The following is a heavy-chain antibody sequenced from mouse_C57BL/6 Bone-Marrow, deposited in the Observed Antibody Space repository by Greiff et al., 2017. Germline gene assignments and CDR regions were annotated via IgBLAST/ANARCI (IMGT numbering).Heavy chain of an antibody. D-gene: IGHD1-1*01. Sequence: DVKLVASGGGLVQPGGSLKLSCAASGFTFSDYYMYWVRQTPEKRLEWVAYISTGGGSTSYPDTVKGRFTISRDNAKNHLYLQMSRLKSEDTAMYYCARQDGDLLLKLDYWGQGTSVTVAS. V-gene: IGHV5-12*01. CDR3: ARQDGDLLLKLDY. CDR2: ISTGGGST. J-gene: IGHJ4*01. CDR1: GFTFSDYY.